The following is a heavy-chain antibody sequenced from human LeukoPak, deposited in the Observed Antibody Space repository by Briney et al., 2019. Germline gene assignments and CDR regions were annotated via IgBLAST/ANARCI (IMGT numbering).Heavy chain of an antibody. Sequence: SETLSLTCTVSGDSISNYYWTWIRQPPGKGLEWIGYIYYSGTTDYNPSLRGRVTMSIDTSKNHFSLRLNSLTAADTAVYYCARDLLGYYFGSGNYGSFDTWGQGTLVTVSS. J-gene: IGHJ5*02. CDR3: ARDLLGYYFGSGNYGSFDT. CDR1: GDSISNYY. V-gene: IGHV4-59*01. CDR2: IYYSGTT. D-gene: IGHD3-10*01.